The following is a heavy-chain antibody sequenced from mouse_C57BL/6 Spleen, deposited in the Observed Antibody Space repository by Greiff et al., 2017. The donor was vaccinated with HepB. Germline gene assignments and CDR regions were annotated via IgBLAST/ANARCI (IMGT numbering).Heavy chain of an antibody. V-gene: IGHV5-6*01. CDR1: GFTFSSYG. D-gene: IGHD2-3*01. CDR3: ASPLYDGYRFAY. J-gene: IGHJ3*01. Sequence: EVKLMESGGDLVKPGGSLKLSCAASGFTFSSYGMSWVRQTPDKRLEWVATISSGGSYTYYPDSVKGRFTISRDNAKNTLYLQMSSLKSEDTAMYYCASPLYDGYRFAYWGQGTLVTVSA. CDR2: ISSGGSYT.